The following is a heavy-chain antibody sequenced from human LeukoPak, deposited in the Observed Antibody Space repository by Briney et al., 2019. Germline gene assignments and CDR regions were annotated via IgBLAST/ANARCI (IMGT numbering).Heavy chain of an antibody. CDR1: GFTFSSSW. CDR3: ARDIDWLDC. Sequence: GGSLRLSCAASGFTFSSSWMSWVRQAPGKGLEWVANIKQDGSEKYYVDSVKGRFTISRDNAKNSLYLQMNSLRAEDTAVYYCARDIDWLDCWGQGTLVTVSS. CDR2: IKQDGSEK. V-gene: IGHV3-7*01. J-gene: IGHJ5*01. D-gene: IGHD2-15*01.